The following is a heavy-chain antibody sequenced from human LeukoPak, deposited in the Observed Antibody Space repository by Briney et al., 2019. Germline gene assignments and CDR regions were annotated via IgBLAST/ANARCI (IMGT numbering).Heavy chain of an antibody. V-gene: IGHV5-51*01. J-gene: IGHJ6*03. CDR3: ARQTRTKSMTTVTTDYYYYMDV. CDR1: GFIFSNRW. D-gene: IGHD4-11*01. Sequence: PGGSLRLSCAASGFIFSNRWMSWVRQAPGKGLEWVGIIYPGDSDTRYSPSFQGQVTTSADKSISTAYLQWSSLKASDTAMYYCARQTRTKSMTTVTTDYYYYMDVWGKGTTVTVSS. CDR2: IYPGDSDT.